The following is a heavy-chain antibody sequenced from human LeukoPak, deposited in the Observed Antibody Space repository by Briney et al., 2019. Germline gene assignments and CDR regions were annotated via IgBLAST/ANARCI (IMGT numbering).Heavy chain of an antibody. D-gene: IGHD3-10*01. Sequence: PSETLSLTCTVSGGSISSSSYYWGWIRQPPGQGLEWIGSIYYSESTYYNPTLKSRVTISVDTSKNQFSLKLSSVTAADTAVYYCVRRWFGELLNEDNWFDPWGQGTLVTVSS. J-gene: IGHJ5*02. CDR1: GGSISSSSYY. CDR3: VRRWFGELLNEDNWFDP. CDR2: IYYSEST. V-gene: IGHV4-39*01.